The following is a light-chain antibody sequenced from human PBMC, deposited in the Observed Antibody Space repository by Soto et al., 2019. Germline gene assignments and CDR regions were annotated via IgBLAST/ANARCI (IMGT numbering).Light chain of an antibody. V-gene: IGKV1-27*01. Sequence: DIQMTQSPSSLSASVGDRVTISCRASQGITNYLAWYQQKPGKLPKLLIYSASTLQSGVPSRFSGSGSGTDFTLTINSLQPEDVATYYCQKFNSAPWTFGQGTKVEI. J-gene: IGKJ1*01. CDR2: SAS. CDR1: QGITNY. CDR3: QKFNSAPWT.